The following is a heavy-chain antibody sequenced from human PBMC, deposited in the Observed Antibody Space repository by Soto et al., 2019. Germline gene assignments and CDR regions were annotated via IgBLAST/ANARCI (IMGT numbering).Heavy chain of an antibody. V-gene: IGHV3-15*07. J-gene: IGHJ6*02. CDR3: ARFYYDSSGYLPSPYYYYYGMDV. CDR2: IKTKADGGTT. Sequence: GGSLRLSCAASGFTFSNAYMNWVRQAPGKGLEWVGRIKTKADGGTTDYAAPVKGRFIISRDDSKDTLYVQMNSLQTDDTAVYYCARFYYDSSGYLPSPYYYYYGMDVWGQGTTVTVSS. CDR1: GFTFSNAY. D-gene: IGHD3-22*01.